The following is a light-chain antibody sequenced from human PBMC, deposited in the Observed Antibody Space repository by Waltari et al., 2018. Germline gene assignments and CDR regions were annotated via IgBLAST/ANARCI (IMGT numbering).Light chain of an antibody. CDR1: QSISSW. CDR3: QQYSSFPFT. CDR2: KAS. J-gene: IGKJ3*01. Sequence: DIQMTQSPSTLSAFVGDRVTITCRASQSISSWLAWYQQKPGKAPNLLIYKASSLETGVPSRFSGSGSGTDFTLTISSLQPDDFATYYCQQYSSFPFTFGPGTKVEIK. V-gene: IGKV1-5*03.